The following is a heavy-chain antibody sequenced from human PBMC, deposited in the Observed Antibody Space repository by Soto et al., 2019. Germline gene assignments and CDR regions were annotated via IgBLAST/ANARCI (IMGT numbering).Heavy chain of an antibody. CDR3: ASPPNESSGYYYGMDV. V-gene: IGHV1-69*12. Sequence: QFELVQSGAEEKKSGSSVKVSCKASGGTFSSYAISWVRQAPGQGLEWMGGIIPIFGTANYAQKFQGRVTFTADESTSTAYMELSSLRSEDTAVYYCASPPNESSGYYYGMDVWGQGTTVTVSS. CDR1: GGTFSSYA. J-gene: IGHJ6*02. CDR2: IIPIFGTA. D-gene: IGHD6-19*01.